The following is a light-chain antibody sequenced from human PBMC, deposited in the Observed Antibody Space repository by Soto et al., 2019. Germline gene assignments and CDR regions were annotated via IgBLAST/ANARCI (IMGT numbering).Light chain of an antibody. CDR3: SSYTSSSTLVV. Sequence: QSALTQPASVSGSPGQSIAISCTGTSSDVGGYNYVSWYQQHPGKVPKLMIYDVSNRPSGVSNRFSGSKSGNTASLTISGFQAEDEADYYCSSYTSSSTLVVFGGGTKLTVL. V-gene: IGLV2-14*01. J-gene: IGLJ2*01. CDR1: SSDVGGYNY. CDR2: DVS.